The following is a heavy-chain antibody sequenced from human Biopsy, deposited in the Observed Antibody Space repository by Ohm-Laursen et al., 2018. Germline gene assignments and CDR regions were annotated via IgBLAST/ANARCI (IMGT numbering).Heavy chain of an antibody. D-gene: IGHD3-16*01. CDR3: ARDIMNRIAGLVARSDVFDV. Sequence: ASVKVSCKASGYTFTSYHVHWVRQAPGQGLEWMGWINAKTGDTNYAQKFQGRVTMTTDTSTSTVYLELRRLISDDTAVYYCARDIMNRIAGLVARSDVFDVWGQGTLVTVSS. CDR1: GYTFTSYH. V-gene: IGHV1-2*02. J-gene: IGHJ3*01. CDR2: INAKTGDT.